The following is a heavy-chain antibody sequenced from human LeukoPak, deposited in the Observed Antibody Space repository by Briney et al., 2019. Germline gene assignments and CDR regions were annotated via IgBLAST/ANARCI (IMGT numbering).Heavy chain of an antibody. V-gene: IGHV3-30*02. J-gene: IGHJ4*02. CDR1: GFTFSSYG. CDR3: AKGVSSRGQKFGYFDY. Sequence: PGGSLRLSCAASGFTFSSYGMHWVRQAPGKGLEWVAFIRYDGSNKYYADSVKGRFTISRDNSKNTLYLQMNSLRAEDTAVYYCAKGVSSRGQKFGYFDYWGQGTLVTVSS. CDR2: IRYDGSNK. D-gene: IGHD6-13*01.